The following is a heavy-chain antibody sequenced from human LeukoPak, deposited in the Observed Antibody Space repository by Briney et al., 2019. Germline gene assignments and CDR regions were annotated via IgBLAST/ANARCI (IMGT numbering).Heavy chain of an antibody. CDR3: ARGEYNSALDY. CDR2: ITGSSSDI. Sequence: PGGSLRLSCAASRFTFSSYTMNWVRRAPGKGLEWVSCITGSSSDIYYADSVKGRFTISRDNAKNSLYLEMNSLRAEDTAMYYCARGEYNSALDYWGQGTLVTVSP. D-gene: IGHD6-6*01. V-gene: IGHV3-21*01. CDR1: RFTFSSYT. J-gene: IGHJ4*02.